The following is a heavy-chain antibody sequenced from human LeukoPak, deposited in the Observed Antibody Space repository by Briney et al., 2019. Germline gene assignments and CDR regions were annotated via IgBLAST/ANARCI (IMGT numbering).Heavy chain of an antibody. J-gene: IGHJ4*02. D-gene: IGHD4-23*01. V-gene: IGHV4-28*01. CDR1: GYSLSSTNW. Sequence: PSETLSLTCAVSGYSLSSTNWWGWIRQPPGKGLEWIGYIYYSGTTHYNPSLKSRVTMSVDASKNQFSLKLTSVTAVDTAIYYCAKSVDGGNSPFDYWGQGTLVTVSS. CDR3: AKSVDGGNSPFDY. CDR2: IYYSGTT.